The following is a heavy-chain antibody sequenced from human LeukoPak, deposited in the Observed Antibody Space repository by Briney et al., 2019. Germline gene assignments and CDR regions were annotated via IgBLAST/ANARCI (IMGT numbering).Heavy chain of an antibody. Sequence: SETLSLTCTASGGSISSGGYYWSWTRQHPGKGLEWIGYIYYSGSTYYNPSLKSRVTISVDTSKNQFSLKLSSVTAADTAVYYCARGPSYSYGKDFDYWGQGTLVTVSS. CDR1: GGSISSGGYY. J-gene: IGHJ4*02. CDR2: IYYSGST. V-gene: IGHV4-31*03. D-gene: IGHD5-18*01. CDR3: ARGPSYSYGKDFDY.